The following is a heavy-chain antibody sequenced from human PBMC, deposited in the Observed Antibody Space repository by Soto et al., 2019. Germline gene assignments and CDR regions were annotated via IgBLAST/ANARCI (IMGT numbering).Heavy chain of an antibody. V-gene: IGHV3-11*01. CDR2: ISSSGSTI. D-gene: IGHD3-16*02. Sequence: PVGSLRLSCAASGFTFSDYYMSWIRQAPGKGLEWVSYISSSGSTIYYADSVKGRFTISRDNAKNSLYLQMNSLGAEDAAVYYCARGSIMITFGGVIASRGAFDIWGQGTMVTVSS. CDR3: ARGSIMITFGGVIASRGAFDI. CDR1: GFTFSDYY. J-gene: IGHJ3*02.